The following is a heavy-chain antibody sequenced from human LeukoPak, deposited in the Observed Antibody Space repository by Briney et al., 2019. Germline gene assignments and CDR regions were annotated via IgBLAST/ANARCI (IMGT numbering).Heavy chain of an antibody. CDR3: ARDKALSGSYYVAGGLDY. CDR1: GGSISSYY. Sequence: SETLSLTCTVSGGSISSYYWSWIRQPPRKGLEWIGYIYYSGSTNYNPSLKSRVTISVDTSKNQFSLKLSSVTAADTAVYYCARDKALSGSYYVAGGLDYWGQGTLVTVSS. CDR2: IYYSGST. D-gene: IGHD1-26*01. V-gene: IGHV4-59*01. J-gene: IGHJ4*02.